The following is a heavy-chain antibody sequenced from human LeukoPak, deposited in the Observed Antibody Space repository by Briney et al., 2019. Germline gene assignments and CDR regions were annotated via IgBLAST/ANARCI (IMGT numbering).Heavy chain of an antibody. CDR1: GFTFSGYD. V-gene: IGHV3-48*01. CDR3: ARDQGGVGY. CDR2: ISSRGTTM. D-gene: IGHD3-16*01. Sequence: GGSLRLSCAASGFTFSGYDMNWVRQAPGKGPEWVSYISSRGTTMYYADSVKGRFTISRDNAKNSLYLQMNSLRAEDTAVYYCARDQGGVGYWGQGTLVTVSS. J-gene: IGHJ4*02.